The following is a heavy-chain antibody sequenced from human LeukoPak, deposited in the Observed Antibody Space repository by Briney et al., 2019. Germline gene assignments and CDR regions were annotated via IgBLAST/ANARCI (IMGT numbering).Heavy chain of an antibody. CDR1: GDSISIYY. J-gene: IGHJ3*01. V-gene: IGHV4-59*01. CDR3: ARGHYGDYIHDAFDV. D-gene: IGHD4-17*01. Sequence: SETLSLTCTVSGDSISIYYWSWIRQPPGKGLEWIGYINYSGSTNYNPSLKSRITISLDTSKNQFSLKLSSVTAADTAMYHCARGHYGDYIHDAFDVWGQGTMVTVSS. CDR2: INYSGST.